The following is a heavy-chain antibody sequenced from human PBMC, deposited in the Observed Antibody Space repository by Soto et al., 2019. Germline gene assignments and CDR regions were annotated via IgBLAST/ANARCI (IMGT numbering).Heavy chain of an antibody. J-gene: IGHJ6*02. V-gene: IGHV3-30*03. CDR1: GFTFSSYG. Sequence: QVQLVESGGGVVQPGRSLRLSCAASGFTFSSYGMHWVRQAPGKGLEWVAVISYDGSNKYYADSVKGRFTISRDNSKNTLYLQMNILRAEDTAVYYCATDNGYSHTRGTDVWGQGATVTVSS. CDR2: ISYDGSNK. CDR3: ATDNGYSHTRGTDV. D-gene: IGHD5-18*01.